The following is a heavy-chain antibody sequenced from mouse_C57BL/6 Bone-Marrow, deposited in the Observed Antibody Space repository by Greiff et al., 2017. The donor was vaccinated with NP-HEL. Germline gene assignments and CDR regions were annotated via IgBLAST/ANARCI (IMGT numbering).Heavy chain of an antibody. D-gene: IGHD1-1*01. CDR3: ARRDYYGSSSAWFAY. CDR2: INPSNGGT. V-gene: IGHV1-53*01. J-gene: IGHJ3*01. CDR1: GYTFTSYW. Sequence: QVQLQQPGTELVKPGASVKLSCKASGYTFTSYWMHWVKQRPGQGLEWIGNINPSNGGTNYNEKFKSKATLTVDKSSRTAYMQLSSLTSEDAAVYYCARRDYYGSSSAWFAYWGQGTLVTVSA.